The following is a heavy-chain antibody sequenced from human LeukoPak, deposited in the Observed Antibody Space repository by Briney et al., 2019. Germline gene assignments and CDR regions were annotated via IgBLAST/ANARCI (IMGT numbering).Heavy chain of an antibody. Sequence: GASVKVSCKASGYTFTGYLIHCVRQAPGQGLEWMGWINPKTGGTDYAQKFQGRVTLTRATSLSTAYMELTRLRSDDTAVYYCARVPGRDYYFYYFLDVWGKGTTVTVSS. CDR2: INPKTGGT. D-gene: IGHD1-14*01. J-gene: IGHJ6*03. CDR1: GYTFTGYL. CDR3: ARVPGRDYYFYYFLDV. V-gene: IGHV1-2*02.